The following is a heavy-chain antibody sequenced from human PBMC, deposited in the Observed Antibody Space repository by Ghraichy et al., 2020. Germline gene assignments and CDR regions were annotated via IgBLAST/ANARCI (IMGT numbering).Heavy chain of an antibody. D-gene: IGHD1-26*01. Sequence: GGSLRLSCAASGFTFSNAWMSWVRQAPGKGLEWVGRIKSKTDGGTTDYAAPVKGRFTISRDDSKNTLYLQMNSLKTEDTAVYYCQTLGATSGEGLFDYWGQGTLVTVSS. CDR1: GFTFSNAW. CDR3: QTLGATSGEGLFDY. V-gene: IGHV3-15*01. CDR2: IKSKTDGGTT. J-gene: IGHJ4*02.